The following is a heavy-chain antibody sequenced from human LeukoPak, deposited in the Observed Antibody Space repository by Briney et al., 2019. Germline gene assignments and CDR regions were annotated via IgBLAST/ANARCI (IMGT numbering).Heavy chain of an antibody. V-gene: IGHV4-59*08. CDR2: IYYSGST. Sequence: SETLSLTCTVSGVSISSYYWSWIRQPPGKGLEWIGYIYYSGSTNYNPSLKSRVTISVDTSKNQFSLKLSSVTAADTAVYYCARHRYWFDPWGQGTLVTVSS. J-gene: IGHJ5*02. CDR3: ARHRYWFDP. CDR1: GVSISSYY.